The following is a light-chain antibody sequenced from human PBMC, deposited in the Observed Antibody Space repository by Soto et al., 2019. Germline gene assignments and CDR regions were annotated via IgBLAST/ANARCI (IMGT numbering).Light chain of an antibody. CDR1: QSVSDN. CDR2: RAS. Sequence: MTQSPYTLYVSTGERVTLSCRASQSVSDNLAWYQQKPGQGPRLLVYRASTRTLGIPARFSGSESGTEFTLTISSLQSEDFAVYYCQQYNSWPITFGQGTRLAIK. CDR3: QQYNSWPIT. V-gene: IGKV3-15*01. J-gene: IGKJ5*01.